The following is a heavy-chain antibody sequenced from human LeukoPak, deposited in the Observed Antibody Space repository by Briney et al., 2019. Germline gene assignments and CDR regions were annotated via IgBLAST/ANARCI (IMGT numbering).Heavy chain of an antibody. V-gene: IGHV3-23*01. J-gene: IGHJ6*02. CDR3: AKARKDGGGNYYYYYGMDV. CDR1: GFTFSSYA. CDR2: ISGSGGST. Sequence: PGGSLRLSCAASGFTFSSYAMSWVRQAPGKGLEWVSAISGSGGSTYYADSVKGRFTISRDNSKNTLYLQMNSLRAEDTAVYYCAKARKDGGGNYYYYYGMDVWGQGTTVTVSS. D-gene: IGHD2-15*01.